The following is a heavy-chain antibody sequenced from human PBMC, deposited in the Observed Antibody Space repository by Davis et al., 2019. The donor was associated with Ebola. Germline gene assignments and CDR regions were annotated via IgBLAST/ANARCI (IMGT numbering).Heavy chain of an antibody. Sequence: AASVKVSCKASGYTFSNFGIIWVRQAPGQGLEWMGWITAFNGNTNSAQKVQGRVAMTTDRSTSTAHMELRSLRSDDTAVYYCARDGRMPRMLYGMDVWGQGTTVSVSS. CDR2: ITAFNGNT. CDR3: ARDGRMPRMLYGMDV. CDR1: GYTFSNFG. V-gene: IGHV1-18*01. D-gene: IGHD3-16*02. J-gene: IGHJ6*02.